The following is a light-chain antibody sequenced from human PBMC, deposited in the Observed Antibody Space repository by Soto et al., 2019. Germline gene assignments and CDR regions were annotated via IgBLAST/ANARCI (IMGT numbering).Light chain of an antibody. CDR2: EVS. Sequence: QSVLTQPPSVSGAPGQTITISCTGSSSNIGAGYDVHWYQQHPGKAPKLMIYEVSNRPSGVSNRFSGSKSGNTASLTISGLQAEDEADYYCSSYTSSSTLEVFGTGTKVTV. CDR1: SSNIGAGYD. J-gene: IGLJ1*01. CDR3: SSYTSSSTLEV. V-gene: IGLV2-14*01.